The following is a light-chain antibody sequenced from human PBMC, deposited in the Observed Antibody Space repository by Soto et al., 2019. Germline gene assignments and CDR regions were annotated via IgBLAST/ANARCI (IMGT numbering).Light chain of an antibody. Sequence: DIALTQSPLSLPVTPGASASISCRSSRSLLHGNGVKYLDWFLQKPGHSPQLLIYLGSTRASGVPDRFSGSGSGTDFTLEISSVEAEDVGVYYCMQTLESTWTFGQGTKVEIK. CDR2: LGS. V-gene: IGKV2-28*01. J-gene: IGKJ1*01. CDR1: RSLLHGNGVKY. CDR3: MQTLESTWT.